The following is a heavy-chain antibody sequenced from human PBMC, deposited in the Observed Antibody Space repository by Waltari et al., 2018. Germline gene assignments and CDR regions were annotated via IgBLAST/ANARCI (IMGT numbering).Heavy chain of an antibody. V-gene: IGHV1-2*02. CDR1: GYPFTAYQ. CDR3: ARDLVVGSGDY. D-gene: IGHD1-26*01. J-gene: IGHJ4*02. Sequence: QVHLVQSGAEVKKPGASVKVSCKASGYPFTAYQIHWVRQAPGQGLEWMGWINPNSGGTNYAQNFQGRVTITRDTSIRTAYMELSRLRSDDTAMYYCARDLVVGSGDYWGQGTLVTVSS. CDR2: INPNSGGT.